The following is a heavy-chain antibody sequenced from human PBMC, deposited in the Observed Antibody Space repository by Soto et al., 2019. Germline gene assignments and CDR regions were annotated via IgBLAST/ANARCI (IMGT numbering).Heavy chain of an antibody. Sequence: QVQLQESGPGLVKPSETLSLTCTVSGGSISSYYWSWIRQPPGKGLEWIGYIYYSGTTNYNPSLKSRVTTSVDTSKNLLSLKLSSVTAADTAVYYCARRYGYSFDYWGQGTLVTVSS. D-gene: IGHD5-18*01. CDR1: GGSISSYY. CDR2: IYYSGTT. V-gene: IGHV4-59*08. CDR3: ARRYGYSFDY. J-gene: IGHJ4*02.